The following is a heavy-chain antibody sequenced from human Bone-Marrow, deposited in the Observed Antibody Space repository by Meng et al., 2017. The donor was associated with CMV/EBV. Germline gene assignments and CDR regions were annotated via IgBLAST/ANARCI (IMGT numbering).Heavy chain of an antibody. CDR1: GGTFTGYY. D-gene: IGHD3-10*01. CDR2: INPNSGGT. J-gene: IGHJ6*01. V-gene: IGHV1-2*02. Sequence: ASVKVSCKASGGTFTGYYMHWVRQAPGQGLEWMGWINPNSGGTNYAQKFQGRVTMTRDTSISTAYMELSRLRSDDTAVYYCARMGDVLLWFGELLRTGYYGMDVWGQGTTVTVSS. CDR3: ARMGDVLLWFGELLRTGYYGMDV.